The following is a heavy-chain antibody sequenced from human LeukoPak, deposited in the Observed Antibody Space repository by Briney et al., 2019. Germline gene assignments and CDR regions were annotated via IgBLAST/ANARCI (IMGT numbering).Heavy chain of an antibody. D-gene: IGHD3-16*01. Sequence: PGGSLRLSCAASGFTFSSYAMSWVRQAPGKGLEWVANIKQDGSEKYYVDSVKGRFTISRDNAKNSLYLQMNSLRAEDTAVYYCARDGILGTTFREVDAFDIWGQGTMVTVSS. V-gene: IGHV3-7*01. CDR1: GFTFSSYA. J-gene: IGHJ3*02. CDR2: IKQDGSEK. CDR3: ARDGILGTTFREVDAFDI.